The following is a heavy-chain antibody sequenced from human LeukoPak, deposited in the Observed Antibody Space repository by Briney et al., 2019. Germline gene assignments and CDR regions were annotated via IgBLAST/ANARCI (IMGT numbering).Heavy chain of an antibody. D-gene: IGHD2-15*01. CDR3: ARDYKVSTATVPYGMDV. V-gene: IGHV4-30-2*01. CDR1: GGSISSGHSS. CDR2: TYHSGNT. J-gene: IGHJ6*02. Sequence: PSQTLSLTCVVSGGSISSGHSSWNWFRQPPGKGLEWIGYTYHSGNTYYNPSLKSRVTISEDTSKNQFSLKLSSVTAADTAVYYCARDYKVSTATVPYGMDVWGQGTTVTVSS.